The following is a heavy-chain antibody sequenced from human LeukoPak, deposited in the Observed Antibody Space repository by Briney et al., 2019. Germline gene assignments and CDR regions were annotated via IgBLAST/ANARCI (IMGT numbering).Heavy chain of an antibody. J-gene: IGHJ4*02. CDR1: GFTFSSYA. Sequence: GGSLRLSCAASGFTFSSYAMHWVRQAPGKGLEWVSVIYSGGSTYYADSVKGRFTISGHNSKNTLYLQMNSLRAEDTAVYYCARDPTLGYWGQGTLVTVSS. D-gene: IGHD2/OR15-2a*01. V-gene: IGHV3-53*04. CDR2: IYSGGST. CDR3: ARDPTLGY.